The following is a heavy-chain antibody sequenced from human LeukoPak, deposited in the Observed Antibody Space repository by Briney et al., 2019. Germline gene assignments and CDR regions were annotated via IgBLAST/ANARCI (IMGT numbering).Heavy chain of an antibody. Sequence: GGSLRLSCAASGFTFSSYGMHWVRQAPGKGLEWVAFIRYDGSNKYYADSVKGRFTISRDNSKNTLYLQMNSLRAEDTAVYYCAKGPQYNILTGFIVGAMDDFDYWGQGTLVTVSS. J-gene: IGHJ4*02. V-gene: IGHV3-30*02. CDR2: IRYDGSNK. CDR3: AKGPQYNILTGFIVGAMDDFDY. D-gene: IGHD3-9*01. CDR1: GFTFSSYG.